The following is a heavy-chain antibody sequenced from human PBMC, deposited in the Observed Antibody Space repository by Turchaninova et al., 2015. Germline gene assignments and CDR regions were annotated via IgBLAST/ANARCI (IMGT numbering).Heavy chain of an antibody. V-gene: IGHV3-7*03. CDR2: INQDGSQK. CDR1: GFSFSGYW. CDR3: GRNMDV. Sequence: EVQLVESGGGVVQRGGSLVLSCVASGFSFSGYWMSWVRQAPGKGLEWVANINQDGSQKNSVDSVKGRFTISRDNAENSLYLQMNSLRAEDTAVYYCGRNMDVWGQGTTVTVYS. J-gene: IGHJ6*02.